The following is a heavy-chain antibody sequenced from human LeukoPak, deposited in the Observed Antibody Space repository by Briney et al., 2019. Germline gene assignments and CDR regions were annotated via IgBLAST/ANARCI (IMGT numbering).Heavy chain of an antibody. CDR3: ARVSGSYYSPYYYYYMDV. CDR2: INPNSGGT. J-gene: IGHJ6*03. CDR1: GYTFTGYY. Sequence: GASVKVSCKASGYTFTGYYMHWVRQAPGQGLEWMGWINPNSGGTNYAQKFQGRVTMTRDTSISTAYMELSRLRSDDTAVYYCARVSGSYYSPYYYYYMDVWGKGTTVTISS. V-gene: IGHV1-2*02. D-gene: IGHD3-10*01.